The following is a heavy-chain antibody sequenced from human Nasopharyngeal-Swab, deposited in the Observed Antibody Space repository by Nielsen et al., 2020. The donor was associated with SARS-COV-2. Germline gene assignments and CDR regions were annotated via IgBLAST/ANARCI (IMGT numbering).Heavy chain of an antibody. V-gene: IGHV3-11*01. CDR3: AKSLPGDYYYYGMDV. D-gene: IGHD4-17*01. J-gene: IGHJ6*02. CDR1: GFTFSDYY. Sequence: GGSLRLSCAASGFTFSDYYMSWIRQAPGKGLEWVSYISSSGSTIYYADSVKGRFTISRDNAKNSLYLQMNSLRAEDTAVYYCAKSLPGDYYYYGMDVWGQGTTVTVSS. CDR2: ISSSGSTI.